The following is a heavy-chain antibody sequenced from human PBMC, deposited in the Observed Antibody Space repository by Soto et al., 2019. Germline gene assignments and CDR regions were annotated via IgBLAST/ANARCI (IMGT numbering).Heavy chain of an antibody. V-gene: IGHV5-51*01. CDR3: ARGVAPGAYNPPYGMDV. J-gene: IGHJ6*02. CDR2: IYPGDYDT. Sequence: VESLRISCKGSRYSFTSYRICWVRHMPGESLEWMRIIYPGDYDTRYRPSFQGQVTNSDDKSISTAYLQWSSLKASDTAMYYCARGVAPGAYNPPYGMDVWGQGTTVTVSS. D-gene: IGHD1-1*01. CDR1: RYSFTSYR.